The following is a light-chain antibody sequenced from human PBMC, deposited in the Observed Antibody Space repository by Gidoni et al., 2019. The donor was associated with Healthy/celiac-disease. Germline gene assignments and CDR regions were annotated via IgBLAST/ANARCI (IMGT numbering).Light chain of an antibody. CDR3: SSYTSSSTPWV. J-gene: IGLJ3*02. CDR1: SSDVGGYNY. Sequence: QSALTQPASVSGSPAQSFTISCTGTSSDVGGYNYVSWYQQHPGKAPKLMIYDVSNRPSGVSKRFSGSKSGNTASLTISGLQAEDEADYYCSSYTSSSTPWVFGGGTKLTVL. CDR2: DVS. V-gene: IGLV2-14*03.